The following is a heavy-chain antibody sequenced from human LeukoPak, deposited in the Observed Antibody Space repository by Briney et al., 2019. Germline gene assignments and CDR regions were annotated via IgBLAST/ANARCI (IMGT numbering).Heavy chain of an antibody. CDR2: ISAYNGNT. CDR3: ARDRLTPPDSSGYYYVEPYFDY. CDR1: GYTFTSYG. Sequence: ASVKVSCKASGYTFTSYGISWVRQAPGQGLEWMGWISAYNGNTNYAQELQGRVTMTTDTSTSTAYMELRSLRSDDTAVYYCARDRLTPPDSSGYYYVEPYFDYWGQGTLVTVSS. D-gene: IGHD3-22*01. V-gene: IGHV1-18*01. J-gene: IGHJ4*02.